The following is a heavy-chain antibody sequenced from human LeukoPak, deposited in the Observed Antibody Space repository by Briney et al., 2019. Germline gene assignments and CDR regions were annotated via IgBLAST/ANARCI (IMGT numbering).Heavy chain of an antibody. D-gene: IGHD3-16*02. CDR2: IYYSGST. CDR3: ARSDYDYVWGSYRYLFDY. CDR1: GGSISSYY. V-gene: IGHV4-59*01. J-gene: IGHJ4*02. Sequence: SETLSLTCTVSGGSISSYYWSWIRQPPGKGLEWIGYIYYSGSTNHNPSLKSRVAISVDTSKNQFSLKLSSVTAADTAVYYCARSDYDYVWGSYRYLFDYWGQGTLVTVSS.